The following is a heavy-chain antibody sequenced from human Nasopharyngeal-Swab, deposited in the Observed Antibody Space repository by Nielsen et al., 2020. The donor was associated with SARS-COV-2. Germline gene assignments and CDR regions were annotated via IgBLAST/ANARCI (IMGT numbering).Heavy chain of an antibody. Sequence: GESLKISCKGSGYTFTNYWIGWVRPLPGKGLEWIGLIYPDASDTTYSPPFQGQVTLSADKSISTAYLQWSSLKASDTAMYYCARGTGNYWGRFDYWGQGTLVTVSS. CDR2: IYPDASDT. CDR1: GYTFTNYW. CDR3: ARGTGNYWGRFDY. D-gene: IGHD1-26*01. V-gene: IGHV5-51*01. J-gene: IGHJ4*02.